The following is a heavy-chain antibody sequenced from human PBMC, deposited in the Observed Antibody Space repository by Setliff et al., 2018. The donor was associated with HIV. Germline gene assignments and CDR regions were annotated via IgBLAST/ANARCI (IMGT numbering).Heavy chain of an antibody. V-gene: IGHV4-61*09. CDR2: IQTSGST. J-gene: IGHJ3*02. Sequence: PLETLSLTCTVSGGSISSGSYYWSWIRQPAGKGLEWIGHIQTSGSTHNNPSLKGRVTISVDTSKNQFSLKLSSVTAADTAVYYCAREAEYYYDKGGAFDIWGQGTMVTVSS. CDR1: GGSISSGSYY. D-gene: IGHD3-22*01. CDR3: AREAEYYYDKGGAFDI.